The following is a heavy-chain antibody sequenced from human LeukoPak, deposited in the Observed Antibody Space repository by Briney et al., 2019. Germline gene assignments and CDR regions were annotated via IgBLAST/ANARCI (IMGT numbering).Heavy chain of an antibody. CDR1: GYTFTGYY. V-gene: IGHV1-2*02. CDR3: ARANQNYFDY. J-gene: IGHJ4*02. CDR2: IVPANGDT. Sequence: GASVKVSCKTSGYTFTGYYMHWVRQAPGQGLEWMGWIVPANGDTNYAQKFQGRVTMIRDTSISTAFMELSRLTSDDTAIYYCARANQNYFDYWGQGTLVTVSS.